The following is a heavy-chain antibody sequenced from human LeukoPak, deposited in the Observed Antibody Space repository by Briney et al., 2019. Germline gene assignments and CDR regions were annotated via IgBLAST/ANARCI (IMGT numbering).Heavy chain of an antibody. J-gene: IGHJ4*02. CDR3: ARRRDFIDY. V-gene: IGHV3-11*01. Sequence: PGGSLRLSCAASGFTLSDYYMSWIRQAPGKGLEWVSYSSSSSSTIYYADSVKGRFAISRDNAKNSLYLQMNSLRAEDTAVYYCARRRDFIDYWGQGTLVTVSS. CDR1: GFTLSDYY. CDR2: SSSSSSTI. D-gene: IGHD3/OR15-3a*01.